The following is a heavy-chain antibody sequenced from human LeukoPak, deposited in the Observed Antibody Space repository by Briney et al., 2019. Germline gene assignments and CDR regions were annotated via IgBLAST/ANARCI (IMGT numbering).Heavy chain of an antibody. Sequence: GGSLRLSCTASGFTFGDYAMSWFRQAPGKGLEWVGFIRSKAYGGTTEYAASVKGRFTISRDDSKSIAYLQMNSLKTEDTAVYYCTRAPTRITMIVVVTHYFDYWGQGTLVTVSS. CDR2: IRSKAYGGTT. D-gene: IGHD3-22*01. CDR1: GFTFGDYA. CDR3: TRAPTRITMIVVVTHYFDY. J-gene: IGHJ4*02. V-gene: IGHV3-49*03.